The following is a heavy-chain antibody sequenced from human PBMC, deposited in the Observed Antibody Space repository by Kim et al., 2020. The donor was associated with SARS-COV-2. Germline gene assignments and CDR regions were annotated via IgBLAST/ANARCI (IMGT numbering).Heavy chain of an antibody. Sequence: TKQSHKFQGSVTIARDTSASTAYMELSSLRSEDTAVYYCAREGWELPQDYWGQGTLVTVSS. CDR2: T. CDR3: AREGWELPQDY. J-gene: IGHJ4*02. D-gene: IGHD1-26*01. V-gene: IGHV1-3*01.